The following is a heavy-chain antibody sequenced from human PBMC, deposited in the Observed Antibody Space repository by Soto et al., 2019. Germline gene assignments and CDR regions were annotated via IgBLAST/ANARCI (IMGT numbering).Heavy chain of an antibody. D-gene: IGHD5-12*01. CDR2: ITTYNGKT. Sequence: QVQLLHSGAEVKKPGASVKVSCKASGYTFSSYGIVWVRQAPGQGLEWMGGITTYNGKTNYAQRLQGRVTMTTDTSTSTAYMELRSLRSDDTAVYYCAREGIVATPGLDVWGQGTTVTVSS. V-gene: IGHV1-18*01. CDR3: AREGIVATPGLDV. J-gene: IGHJ6*02. CDR1: GYTFSSYG.